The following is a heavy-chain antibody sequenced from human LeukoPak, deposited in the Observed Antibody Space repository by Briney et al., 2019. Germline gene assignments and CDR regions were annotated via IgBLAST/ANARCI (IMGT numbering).Heavy chain of an antibody. CDR3: ARDRTYGSGSYYPDDAFDI. V-gene: IGHV4-39*07. CDR2: IYYSGST. Sequence: SETLSLTCTVSGGSISSSSYYWGWIRQPPGKGLEWIGSIYYSGSTYYNPSLKSRVTISVDTSKNQFSLKLSSVTAADTAVYYCARDRTYGSGSYYPDDAFDIWGQGTMVTVSS. CDR1: GGSISSSSYY. D-gene: IGHD3-10*01. J-gene: IGHJ3*02.